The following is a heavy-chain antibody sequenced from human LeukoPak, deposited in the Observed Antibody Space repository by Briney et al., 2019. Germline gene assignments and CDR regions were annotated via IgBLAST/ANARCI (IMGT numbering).Heavy chain of an antibody. V-gene: IGHV3-23*01. CDR3: AKDVSGSGSYYFEY. CDR2: ISGSGGST. J-gene: IGHJ4*02. D-gene: IGHD3-10*01. CDR1: GFTFSSFA. Sequence: GGSLRLSCAASGFTFSSFAMTWVRQAPGKGLEWVSGISGSGGSTYYADSVKGRFTISRDNSKNTLYLQMSSLRAEDTAVYYCAKDVSGSGSYYFEYWGQGTLVTVSS.